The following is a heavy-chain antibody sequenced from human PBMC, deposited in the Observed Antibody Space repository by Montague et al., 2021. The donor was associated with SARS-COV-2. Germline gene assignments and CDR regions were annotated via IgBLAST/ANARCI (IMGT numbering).Heavy chain of an antibody. Sequence: YLRLSCAASGFTFSTFWMTWVRQVPGKGLEWAANIKQDGSEKNYVDSVKGRFTISRDNAKNSLYLQLDSLRAEDTAVYYCARGYDSSGYQYWGQGTLVTVPS. J-gene: IGHJ4*02. D-gene: IGHD3-22*01. CDR3: ARGYDSSGYQY. CDR1: GFTFSTFW. CDR2: IKQDGSEK. V-gene: IGHV3-7*05.